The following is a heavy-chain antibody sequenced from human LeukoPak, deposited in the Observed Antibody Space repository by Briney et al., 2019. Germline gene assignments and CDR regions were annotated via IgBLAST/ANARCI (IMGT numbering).Heavy chain of an antibody. CDR2: IKQDGSEK. J-gene: IGHJ4*02. Sequence: GGSLRLSCAASGFTFSNYWMSRVRQAPGKGLEWVANIKQDGSEKYYVDSVKGRFTISRDNAKNSLYLQMNSLRAEDTAVYYCARDRQWPRYWGQGTLVTVSS. CDR3: ARDRQWPRY. CDR1: GFTFSNYW. V-gene: IGHV3-7*01. D-gene: IGHD6-19*01.